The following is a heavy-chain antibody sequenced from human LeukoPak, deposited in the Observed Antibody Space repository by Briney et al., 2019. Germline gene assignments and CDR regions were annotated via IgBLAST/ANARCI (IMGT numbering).Heavy chain of an antibody. J-gene: IGHJ4*02. CDR2: ISGSGGST. V-gene: IGHV3-23*01. CDR1: GVTFSTYS. CDR3: AKGGQNFDFWRFDY. D-gene: IGHD3-3*01. Sequence: GGSLRLSCTASGVTFSTYSMNWVRQTPEKGLVWVSSISGSGGSTYCAESVKGRFSISRDNSKKMMFLQMNSLRADDTAVYYCAKGGQNFDFWRFDYWGQGIQVTVSS.